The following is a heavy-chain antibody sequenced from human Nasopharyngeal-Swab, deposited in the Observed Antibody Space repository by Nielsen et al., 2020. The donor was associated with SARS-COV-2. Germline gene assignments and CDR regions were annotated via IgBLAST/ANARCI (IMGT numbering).Heavy chain of an antibody. D-gene: IGHD2-8*01. Sequence: GESLKISCAVSGFTVRSNYMSWNRQAPGKGLERVSVIFPGGTIFYADSVRGRFTISRDNSKHTLYLQMSSLRYEDTAVYYCAREEVLSDAFDIWGQGTMVTVSS. CDR2: IFPGGTI. V-gene: IGHV3-53*05. CDR1: GFTVRSNY. CDR3: AREEVLSDAFDI. J-gene: IGHJ3*02.